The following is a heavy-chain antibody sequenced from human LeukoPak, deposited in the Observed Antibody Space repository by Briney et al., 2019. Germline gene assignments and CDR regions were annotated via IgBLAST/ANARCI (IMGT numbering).Heavy chain of an antibody. J-gene: IGHJ5*02. CDR3: ARGLTAVTTFNWFDP. Sequence: TSETLSLTCTVSGGSIRSSYYYWGWIRQPPGKGLEWIGSIYDSGSTYYNPSLKSRVTISVDTSKNQFSLRLNSVTAADTAVYSCARGLTAVTTFNWFDPWGQGTLVTVSS. V-gene: IGHV4-39*01. CDR1: GGSIRSSYYY. D-gene: IGHD4-17*01. CDR2: IYDSGST.